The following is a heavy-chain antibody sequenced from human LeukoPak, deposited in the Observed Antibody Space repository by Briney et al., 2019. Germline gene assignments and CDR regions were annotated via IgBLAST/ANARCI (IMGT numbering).Heavy chain of an antibody. CDR1: GFTFSSFG. D-gene: IGHD6-19*01. J-gene: IGHJ4*02. CDR2: ISYDGSAG. Sequence: PGGSLRPSCAASGFTFSSFGIHWVRHAPGKGLEWVALISYDGSAGYYADSVRGRFTVSRDNSKTTVYLQMNRLRPEDTAVYHCAKDQSRAVTGTWDFWGQGTLVTVSS. CDR3: AKDQSRAVTGTWDF. V-gene: IGHV3-30*18.